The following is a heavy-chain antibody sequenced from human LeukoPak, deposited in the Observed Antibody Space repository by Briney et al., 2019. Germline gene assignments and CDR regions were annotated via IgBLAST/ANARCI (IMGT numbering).Heavy chain of an antibody. CDR1: GGSISSYY. J-gene: IGHJ5*02. CDR3: ARSDRLGINWFDP. D-gene: IGHD6-19*01. Sequence: SETLSLTCTVSGGSISSYYWSRIRQPPGKGLEWIGYIYYSGSTNYNPSLKSRVTISVDTSKNQFSLKLSSVTAADTAVYYCARSDRLGINWFDPWGQGTLVTVSS. V-gene: IGHV4-59*08. CDR2: IYYSGST.